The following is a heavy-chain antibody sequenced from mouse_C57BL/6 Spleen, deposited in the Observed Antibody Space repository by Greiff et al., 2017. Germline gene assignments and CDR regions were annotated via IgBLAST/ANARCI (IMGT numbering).Heavy chain of an antibody. CDR3: AREERLGGFAY. CDR2: ISYDGSN. CDR1: GYSITSGYY. Sequence: EVKLMESGPGLVKPSQSLSLTCSVTGYSITSGYYWNWIRQFPGNKLEWMGYISYDGSNNYNPSLKNRISITRDTSKNQFFLKLNSVTTEDTATYYCAREERLGGFAYWGQGTLVTVSA. J-gene: IGHJ3*01. V-gene: IGHV3-6*01. D-gene: IGHD4-1*01.